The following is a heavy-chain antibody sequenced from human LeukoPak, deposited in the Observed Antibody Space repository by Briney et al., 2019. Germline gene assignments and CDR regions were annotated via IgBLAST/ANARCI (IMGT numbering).Heavy chain of an antibody. Sequence: GGSLRLSCAASGFTFSSYSMNWVRQAPGKGLEWVSYISSSSSTIYYADSVKGRFTISRDNAKNSLYLQMNSLRAEDTAVYYCARDVSSYYDSSGYFHPTLSLLFDYWGQGTLVTVSS. CDR3: ARDVSSYYDSSGYFHPTLSLLFDY. CDR1: GFTFSSYS. V-gene: IGHV3-48*04. CDR2: ISSSSSTI. D-gene: IGHD3-22*01. J-gene: IGHJ4*02.